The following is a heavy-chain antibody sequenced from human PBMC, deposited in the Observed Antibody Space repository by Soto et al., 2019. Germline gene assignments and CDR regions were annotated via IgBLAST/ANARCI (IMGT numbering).Heavy chain of an antibody. D-gene: IGHD2-8*01. CDR2: IIPIFGTA. V-gene: IGHV1-69*13. J-gene: IGHJ5*02. CDR3: ARGGVSEVDAIGPPHFDP. Sequence: ASVKVSCKASGGTFSSYAISWVLQAPGQGLEWMGGIIPIFGTANYAQKFQGRVTITADESTSTAYMELSSLRSEDTAVYYCARGGVSEVDAIGPPHFDPWGQGTMVTVAS. CDR1: GGTFSSYA.